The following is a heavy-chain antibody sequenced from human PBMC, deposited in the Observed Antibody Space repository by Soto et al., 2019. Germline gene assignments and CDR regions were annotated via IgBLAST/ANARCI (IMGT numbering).Heavy chain of an antibody. J-gene: IGHJ4*02. Sequence: GGSLRLSCAASGFTFSSYGMHWVRQAPGKGLEWVAVIWYDGSNKYYADSVKGRFTISRDNSKNTLYLQMNSLRAEDTAVYYCAREGAVYYDSSGYYDGWGQGTLVTVSS. CDR3: AREGAVYYDSSGYYDG. V-gene: IGHV3-33*01. CDR2: IWYDGSNK. D-gene: IGHD3-22*01. CDR1: GFTFSSYG.